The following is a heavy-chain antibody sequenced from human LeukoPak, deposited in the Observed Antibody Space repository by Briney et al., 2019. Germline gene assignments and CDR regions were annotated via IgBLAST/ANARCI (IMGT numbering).Heavy chain of an antibody. J-gene: IGHJ3*01. D-gene: IGHD2-8*01. V-gene: IGHV1-69*13. Sequence: ASVKVSCKASGGTFSNYDFTFTSYAITWVRQAPGQGLEWMGVIIPIFGTTNYAQKFQGRATISADDATSTAYMELSSLRSEDTAVYYCARDLYCTHGVCYSPGAFDLWGQGTMVTVSS. CDR2: IIPIFGTT. CDR1: GGTFSNYDFTFTSYA. CDR3: ARDLYCTHGVCYSPGAFDL.